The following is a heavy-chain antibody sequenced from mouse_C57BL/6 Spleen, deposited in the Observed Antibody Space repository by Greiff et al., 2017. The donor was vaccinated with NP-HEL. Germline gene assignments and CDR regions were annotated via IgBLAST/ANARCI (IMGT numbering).Heavy chain of an antibody. Sequence: QVQLQQPGAELVMPGASVKLSCKASGYTFTSYWMHWVKQRPGQGLEWIGEIDPSDSYTNYNQKFKGKSTLTVDKSSSTAYMQLSSLTSEDSAVYYCARAPISITAVAYWYFDVWGTGTTVTVSS. CDR3: ARAPISITAVAYWYFDV. J-gene: IGHJ1*03. D-gene: IGHD1-1*01. V-gene: IGHV1-69*01. CDR1: GYTFTSYW. CDR2: IDPSDSYT.